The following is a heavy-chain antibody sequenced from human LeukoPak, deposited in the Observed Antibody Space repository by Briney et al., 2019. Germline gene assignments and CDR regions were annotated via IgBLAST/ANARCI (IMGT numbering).Heavy chain of an antibody. V-gene: IGHV4-34*01. Sequence: SETLSLTCAVYGGSFSGYYWSWIRQPPGKGLEWIGEINHSGSTNYNPSLKSRVTISLDTSKNQFSLKLSSVAAAETAVYYCARGVKFRTKLFGVVIIPVSGFDYWGQGTLVTVSS. D-gene: IGHD3-3*01. CDR2: INHSGST. CDR3: ARGVKFRTKLFGVVIIPVSGFDY. J-gene: IGHJ4*02. CDR1: GGSFSGYY.